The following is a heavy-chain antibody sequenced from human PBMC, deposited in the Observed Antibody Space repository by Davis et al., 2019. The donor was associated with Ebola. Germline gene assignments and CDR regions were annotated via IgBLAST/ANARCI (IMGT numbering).Heavy chain of an antibody. J-gene: IGHJ4*02. CDR3: AKETGRSGSSFQSYFDF. V-gene: IGHV3-30*18. D-gene: IGHD1-26*01. CDR1: GFTFTDYG. CDR2: VSSHGNMK. Sequence: SLKISCAASGFTFTDYGMHWVRQAPGKGLGWVAVVSSHGNMKIYLDSVKGRFTVSRDNSDNTLYLEMNSLSTDDTAVYYCAKETGRSGSSFQSYFDFWGQGTPVTVSS.